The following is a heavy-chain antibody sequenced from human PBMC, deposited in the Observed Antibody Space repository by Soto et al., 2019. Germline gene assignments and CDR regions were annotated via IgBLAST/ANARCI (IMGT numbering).Heavy chain of an antibody. CDR3: AKALSFRFATPDDY. Sequence: EVQLLESGGGLVQPGGSLRLSCAASGFTFSSYAMSWVGQAPGKGLEWVSAISGSGGSTYYADSVKGRFTISRDNSKNTLYLQMNSLRAEDTAVYYCAKALSFRFATPDDYWGQGTLVTVSS. J-gene: IGHJ4*02. CDR2: ISGSGGST. V-gene: IGHV3-23*01. D-gene: IGHD2-15*01. CDR1: GFTFSSYA.